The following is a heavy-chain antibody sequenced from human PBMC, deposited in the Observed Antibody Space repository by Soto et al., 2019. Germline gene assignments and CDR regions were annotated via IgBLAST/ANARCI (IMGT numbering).Heavy chain of an antibody. CDR3: ARELQGLYYFDY. Sequence: ASVKVSCKASGYTFSSYAMHWVRQAPGQRLEWMGWINAGYGNTKSSQKFQDRVTITRDTSASTAYMELSSLRSEDTAVYYCARELQGLYYFDYWGLGTLVTVSS. CDR2: INAGYGNT. J-gene: IGHJ4*02. CDR1: GYTFSSYA. V-gene: IGHV1-3*01. D-gene: IGHD4-4*01.